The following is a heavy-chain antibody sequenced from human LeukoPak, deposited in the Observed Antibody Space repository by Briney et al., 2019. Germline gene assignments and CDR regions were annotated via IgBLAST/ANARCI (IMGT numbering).Heavy chain of an antibody. Sequence: ASQTLSLTCTVSGGSISSGSYYWSWIRQPPGKGLEWIGEINHSGGTKYNPSLKSRVTISVDTSKNQFSLKLSSVTAADTAMYYCARVKDPGGYYYYYYMDVWGKGTTVTVSS. V-gene: IGHV4-39*07. J-gene: IGHJ6*03. CDR3: ARVKDPGGYYYYYYMDV. D-gene: IGHD3-16*01. CDR1: GGSISSGSYY. CDR2: INHSGGT.